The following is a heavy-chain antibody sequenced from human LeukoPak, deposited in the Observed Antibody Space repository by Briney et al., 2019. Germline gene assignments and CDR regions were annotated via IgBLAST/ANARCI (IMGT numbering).Heavy chain of an antibody. Sequence: PGGSLRLSCTASGLTFSNYATTSVRQAPGKGLEWVSSITGSGRGTYYADSVKGRFSVSRDNSQNTVCLHMNSLRADDTALYYCSKDPNGDYVGAFDMWGPGTMVTVSS. CDR2: ITGSGRGT. CDR3: SKDPNGDYVGAFDM. J-gene: IGHJ3*02. D-gene: IGHD4-17*01. V-gene: IGHV3-23*01. CDR1: GLTFSNYA.